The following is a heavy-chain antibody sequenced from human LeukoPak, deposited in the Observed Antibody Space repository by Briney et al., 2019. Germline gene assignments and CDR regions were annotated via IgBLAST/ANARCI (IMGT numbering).Heavy chain of an antibody. CDR1: GGSISISTYY. V-gene: IGHV4-39*01. CDR3: VRLPLLGSSTSCPFDY. CDR2: IYYSGTT. J-gene: IGHJ4*02. Sequence: SETLSLTCTVSGGSISISTYYWGWIRQPPGKGLEWIGSIYYSGTTYYNPSLKSRVTISVDTSKTQFSLKLSSVTPASRADDYVVRLPLLGSSTSCPFDYWGQGTLVTVSS. D-gene: IGHD2-2*01.